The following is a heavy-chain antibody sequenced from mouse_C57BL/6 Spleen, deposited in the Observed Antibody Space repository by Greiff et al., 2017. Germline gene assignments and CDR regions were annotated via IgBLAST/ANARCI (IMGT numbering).Heavy chain of an antibody. V-gene: IGHV1-19*01. Sequence: EVQLQQSGPVLVKPGASVKMSCKASGYTFTDYYMNWVKQSHGKSLEWIGVINPYNGGTSYNQKFKGKATLTVDKSSSTAYMELNSLTSEDSAVYYCARREGGWDRYWYFDVWGTGTTVTVSS. J-gene: IGHJ1*03. CDR2: INPYNGGT. D-gene: IGHD4-1*01. CDR1: GYTFTDYY. CDR3: ARREGGWDRYWYFDV.